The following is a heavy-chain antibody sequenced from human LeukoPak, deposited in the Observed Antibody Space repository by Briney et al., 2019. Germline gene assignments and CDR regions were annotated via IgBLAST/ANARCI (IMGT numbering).Heavy chain of an antibody. CDR3: AKDSKIVGATFRSYHYMDV. J-gene: IGHJ6*03. D-gene: IGHD1-26*01. Sequence: GGSLRLSCAASGFTFSSYAMSWVRLAPGKGLEWVSAIRGSGDRTHYADSVKGRFTISRDNSKNTLYLQMNSLRAEDTAVYYCAKDSKIVGATFRSYHYMDVWGKGTAVTVSS. CDR1: GFTFSSYA. CDR2: IRGSGDRT. V-gene: IGHV3-23*01.